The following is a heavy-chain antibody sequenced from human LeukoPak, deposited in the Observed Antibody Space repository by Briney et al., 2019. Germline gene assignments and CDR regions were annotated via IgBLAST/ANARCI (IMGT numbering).Heavy chain of an antibody. D-gene: IGHD1-1*01. V-gene: IGHV3-20*04. CDR1: GFTFDDYA. CDR3: AKNGNANYYYYYMDV. Sequence: GGSLRLSCAASGFTFDDYAMSWVRQAPGKGLEWVAGINWNGGSTGYADSVKGRFTISRDNAKNSLYLQMNSLRAEDTALYYCAKNGNANYYYYYMDVWGRGTTVTISS. J-gene: IGHJ6*03. CDR2: INWNGGST.